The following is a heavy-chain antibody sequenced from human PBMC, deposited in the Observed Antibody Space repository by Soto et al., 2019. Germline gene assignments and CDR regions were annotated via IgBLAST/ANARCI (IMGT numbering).Heavy chain of an antibody. CDR3: ARDKGGINRTPLVYYYYDYMDV. CDR1: GGTFSSYT. D-gene: IGHD3-16*02. J-gene: IGHJ6*03. V-gene: IGHV1-69*08. Sequence: QVQLVQSGAEVKKPGSSVKVSCKASGGTFSSYTISWVRQAPGQGLEWMGRIIPILGIANYAQKFQGRVTINADKSTSTAYMELSSLRSEDTAVYYCARDKGGINRTPLVYYYYDYMDVWGKGTTVTVSS. CDR2: IIPILGIA.